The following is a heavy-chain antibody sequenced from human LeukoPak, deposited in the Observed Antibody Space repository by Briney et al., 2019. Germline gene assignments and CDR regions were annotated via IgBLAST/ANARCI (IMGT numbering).Heavy chain of an antibody. J-gene: IGHJ4*02. D-gene: IGHD1-26*01. V-gene: IGHV3-74*01. CDR2: INSDGSST. Sequence: PGGSLRLSCAASGFTLSSYWMHWVRQAPGKGLVWVSRINSDGSSTSYADSVKGRFTISRDNAKNSLYLQMNSLRAEDTAVYYCARAKWELYPRYDYWGQGTLVTVSS. CDR3: ARAKWELYPRYDY. CDR1: GFTLSSYW.